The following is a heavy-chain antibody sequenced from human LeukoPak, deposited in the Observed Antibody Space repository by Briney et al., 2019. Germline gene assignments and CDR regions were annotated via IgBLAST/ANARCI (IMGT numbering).Heavy chain of an antibody. J-gene: IGHJ4*02. D-gene: IGHD4-11*01. CDR3: ARHSRQLRGRIFY. V-gene: IGHV4-39*01. CDR1: GGSISSSSYY. Sequence: SETLSLTCTVSGGSISSSSYYWGWIRQPPGKGLEWIGSIYYSGSTYYNPSLKSRVTISVDTSKNQFSLKLSSVTAADTAVYYCARHSRQLRGRIFYWGQGTLVTVSS. CDR2: IYYSGST.